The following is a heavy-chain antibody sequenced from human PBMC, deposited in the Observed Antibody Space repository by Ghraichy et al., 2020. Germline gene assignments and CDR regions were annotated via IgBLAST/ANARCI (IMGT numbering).Heavy chain of an antibody. Sequence: LSLTCAASGFTFSSYWMSWVRQAPGKGLEWVANIKQDGSEKYYVDSVKGRFTISRDNAKNSLYLQMNSLRAEDTAVYYCARVGVADSFDYWGQGTLVTVSS. CDR2: IKQDGSEK. J-gene: IGHJ4*02. CDR1: GFTFSSYW. D-gene: IGHD6-19*01. V-gene: IGHV3-7*01. CDR3: ARVGVADSFDY.